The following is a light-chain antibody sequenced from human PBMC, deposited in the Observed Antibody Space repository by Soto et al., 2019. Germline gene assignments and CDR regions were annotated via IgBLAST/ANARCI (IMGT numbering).Light chain of an antibody. CDR3: DPYASSGT. CDR2: GAS. V-gene: IGKV3-20*01. CDR1: QSVSNNY. J-gene: IGKJ1*01. Sequence: RASQSVSNNYLAWYQQKPGQAPRLLIYGASNRATGIPDRFSGSESGTNVTLPRSRQDREASVAFYYDPYASSGTLGEGTKVDIK.